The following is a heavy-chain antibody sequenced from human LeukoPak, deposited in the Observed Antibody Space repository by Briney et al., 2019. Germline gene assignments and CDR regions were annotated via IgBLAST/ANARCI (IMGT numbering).Heavy chain of an antibody. CDR3: AKEVGHNGRFDY. J-gene: IGHJ4*02. CDR2: IDPNSAGT. D-gene: IGHD1-1*01. V-gene: IGHV1-2*02. CDR1: GYTFTDYS. Sequence: ASVKVSCTASGYTFTDYSMHWVRQTPGQGLEWMGWIDPNSAGTLYSQKFQGRVSMTRDMSINTIYMELSSLRSDDTAVYYCAKEVGHNGRFDYWGQGTLVTVSP.